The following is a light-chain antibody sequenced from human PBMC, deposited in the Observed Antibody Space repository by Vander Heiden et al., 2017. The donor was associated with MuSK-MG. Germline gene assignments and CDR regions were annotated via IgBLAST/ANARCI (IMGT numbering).Light chain of an antibody. CDR3: SSYTSSRYV. CDR1: SSDVGGYNY. CDR2: DVS. V-gene: IGLV2-14*03. Sequence: QSALTQPASVSGSPGQSITISCTGTSSDVGGYNYVPWYQQHPGKAPKLMIYDVSNRPSGVSNRFSGSKSGNTASLTISGLQAEDEADYYCSSYTSSRYVFGTGTKVTVL. J-gene: IGLJ1*01.